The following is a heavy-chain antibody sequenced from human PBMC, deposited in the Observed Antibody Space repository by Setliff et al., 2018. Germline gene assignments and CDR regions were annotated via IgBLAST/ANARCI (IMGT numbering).Heavy chain of an antibody. V-gene: IGHV1-69*13. CDR2: IIPLFGTT. J-gene: IGHJ5*02. CDR3: ARDSYGDNLPYNWFAP. Sequence: SVKVSCKASGGTFSNIGISWVRQAPGQGLEWMGGIIPLFGTTNYAQEFQGRLTITADESTSTAYMELNSLRSEDTAIYYCARDSYGDNLPYNWFAPWGQGTLVTVSS. D-gene: IGHD4-17*01. CDR1: GGTFSNIG.